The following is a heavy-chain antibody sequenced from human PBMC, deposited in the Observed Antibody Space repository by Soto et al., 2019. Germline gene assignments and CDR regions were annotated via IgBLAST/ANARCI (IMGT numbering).Heavy chain of an antibody. CDR2: IKSKVDGGTT. Sequence: GGSLRLSCAASGFTFSNAWMSWVRQAPGKGLEWVGRIKSKVDGGTTDYAAPVKGRFTISRDDSKDTLYLQMNSLKTEDTAVYYCTTDDPINRYWGQGTLVTVSS. V-gene: IGHV3-15*01. J-gene: IGHJ4*02. CDR3: TTDDPINRY. CDR1: GFTFSNAW.